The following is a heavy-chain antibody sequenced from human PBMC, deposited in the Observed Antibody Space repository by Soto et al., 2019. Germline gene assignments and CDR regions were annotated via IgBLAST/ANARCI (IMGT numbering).Heavy chain of an antibody. CDR1: GFTFSSYG. J-gene: IGHJ4*02. Sequence: GGSLRLSCAASGFTFSSYGMHWVRQAPGKGLEWVAVISYDGSNKYYADSVKGRFTISRDNSKNTLYLQMNSLRAEDTAVYYCAKGDYGGNSFNYWGQGTLVTSP. CDR3: AKGDYGGNSFNY. D-gene: IGHD4-17*01. CDR2: ISYDGSNK. V-gene: IGHV3-30*18.